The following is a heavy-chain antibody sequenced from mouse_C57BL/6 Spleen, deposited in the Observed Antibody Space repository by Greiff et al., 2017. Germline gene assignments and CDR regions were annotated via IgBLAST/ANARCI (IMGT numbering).Heavy chain of an antibody. CDR3: ARGDSGYWFAY. V-gene: IGHV1-26*01. CDR1: GYTFTDYY. Sequence: EVQLQQSGPELVKPGASVKISCKASGYTFTDYYMNWVKQSHGKSLEWIGDINPNNGGTSYNQKFKGKATLTVDKSSSTAYMELGSLTSEASAVYDCARGDSGYWFAYWGQGTLVTVSA. CDR2: INPNNGGT. J-gene: IGHJ3*01. D-gene: IGHD1-2*01.